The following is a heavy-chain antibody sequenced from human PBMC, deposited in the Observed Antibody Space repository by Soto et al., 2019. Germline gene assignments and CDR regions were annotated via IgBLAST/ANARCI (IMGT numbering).Heavy chain of an antibody. D-gene: IGHD3-10*01. CDR2: IYYSGST. CDR1: GGSXSSYY. Sequence: ETLSLTCTVSGGSXSSYYWSWIRQPPGKGLEWIGYIYYSGSTNYNPSLKSRVTISVDTSKNQFSLKLGSVTAADTAVYYCARHWMVRGVIIRGPTDWGQGTLVTVSS. V-gene: IGHV4-59*08. CDR3: ARHWMVRGVIIRGPTD. J-gene: IGHJ4*02.